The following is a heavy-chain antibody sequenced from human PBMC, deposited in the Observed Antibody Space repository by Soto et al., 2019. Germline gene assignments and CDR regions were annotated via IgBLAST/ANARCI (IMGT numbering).Heavy chain of an antibody. CDR2: ISSSSSYI. Sequence: EVQLVESGGGLVKPGGSLRLSCAASGFTFSNYNMNWVRQAPGKGLEWVSSISSSSSYIYYADSVKGRFTISRDNAKNSLYLQMNSLRAEDTAVYYCASHPRDSSGYWYYFDYWGQGTLVTGSS. J-gene: IGHJ4*02. D-gene: IGHD3-22*01. CDR3: ASHPRDSSGYWYYFDY. V-gene: IGHV3-21*01. CDR1: GFTFSNYN.